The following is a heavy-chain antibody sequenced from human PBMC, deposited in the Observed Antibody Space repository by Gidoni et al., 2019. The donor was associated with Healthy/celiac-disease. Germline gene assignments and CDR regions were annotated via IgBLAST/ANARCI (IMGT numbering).Heavy chain of an antibody. CDR2: ISYDGSNK. D-gene: IGHD3-16*01. CDR1: GFTFSSYA. Sequence: QVQLVESGGGVVQPGRSLRLSCAASGFTFSSYAMSWVRQAPGKGLEWVAVISYDGSNKYYADSVKCRFTISRDNSKNTLYLQMNSLRAEDTAVYYCASNAIMTNPWGQGTLVTVSS. V-gene: IGHV3-30-3*01. CDR3: ASNAIMTNP. J-gene: IGHJ5*02.